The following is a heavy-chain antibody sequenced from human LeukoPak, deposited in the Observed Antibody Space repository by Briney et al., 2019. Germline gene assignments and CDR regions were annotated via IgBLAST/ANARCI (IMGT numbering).Heavy chain of an antibody. CDR3: ARMVVTPPL. CDR1: GFTFSSYA. CDR2: ISYDGSNK. D-gene: IGHD4-23*01. J-gene: IGHJ4*02. V-gene: IGHV3-30-3*01. Sequence: GRSLRLSCAASGFTFSSYAMHWVRQAPGKGLEWVAVISYDGSNKYYADSVKGRFTISRDNSKNTLYLQMNSLRAEDTAVYYCARMVVTPPLWGQGTLVTVSS.